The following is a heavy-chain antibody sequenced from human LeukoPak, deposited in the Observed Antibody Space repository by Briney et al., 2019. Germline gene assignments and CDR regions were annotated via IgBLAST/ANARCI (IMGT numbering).Heavy chain of an antibody. CDR1: GFTLSSYW. J-gene: IGHJ1*01. CDR2: IKQGGSEK. V-gene: IGHV3-7*01. CDR3: ATEGDSGTYSYFQH. Sequence: PGGSLRLSCAASGFTLSSYWMSGVRQAPGKGREGVANIKQGGSEKYYVDSVKGRFTISRDNAKNSLYLQMNSQRAEDTAVYYCATEGDSGTYSYFQHWGQGTLVTVS. D-gene: IGHD1-26*01.